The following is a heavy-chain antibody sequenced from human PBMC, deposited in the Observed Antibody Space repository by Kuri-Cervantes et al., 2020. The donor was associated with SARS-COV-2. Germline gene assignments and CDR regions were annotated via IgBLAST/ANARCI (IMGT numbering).Heavy chain of an antibody. V-gene: IGHV4-39*01. CDR2: IYYSEST. D-gene: IGHD3-22*01. CDR1: GCSISSSSYY. Sequence: SETLSLTCTVSGCSISSSSYYWGWIRQPPGKGLEWIGSIYYSESTYYNPSLKSRVTISVDTSKNQFSLKLSSVTAADTAVYYCARSRAMIVAQADAFDIWGQGTMVTVSS. J-gene: IGHJ3*02. CDR3: ARSRAMIVAQADAFDI.